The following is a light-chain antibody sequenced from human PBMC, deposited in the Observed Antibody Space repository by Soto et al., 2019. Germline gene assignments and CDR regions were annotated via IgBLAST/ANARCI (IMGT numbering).Light chain of an antibody. J-gene: IGLJ7*01. V-gene: IGLV1-36*01. CDR3: ATWDDSLNGPV. Sequence: QSVLTQPPSVSEAPRQRVTISCSGSTSNIGNNAATWYQQLPGKAPKLLIYYDDLLPSGVSDRFSGSKSGTSASLAISGLQSEDEGDYYCATWDDSLNGPVFGGGTQLTVL. CDR1: TSNIGNNA. CDR2: YDD.